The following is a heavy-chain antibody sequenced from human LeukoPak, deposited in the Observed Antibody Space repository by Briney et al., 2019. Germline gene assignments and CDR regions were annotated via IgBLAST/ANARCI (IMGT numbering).Heavy chain of an antibody. CDR1: GGTFSSYA. CDR2: IIPILGIA. V-gene: IGHV1-69*04. Sequence: ASVKVSCKASGGTFSSYAISWVRQAPGQGLEWMGRIIPILGIANYAQKFQGRVTITADKSTSTAYMELSSLRSEDTAVYYCARDLAHYDILSGSGEDFDYWGQGTLVTVSS. D-gene: IGHD3-9*01. J-gene: IGHJ4*02. CDR3: ARDLAHYDILSGSGEDFDY.